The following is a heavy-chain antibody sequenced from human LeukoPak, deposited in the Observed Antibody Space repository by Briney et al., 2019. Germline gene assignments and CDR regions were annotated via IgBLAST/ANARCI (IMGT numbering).Heavy chain of an antibody. CDR2: IYYSGST. Sequence: SETLSLTCGVSGYSITSGYYLAWIRQPPGKGLEWIGNIYYSGSTYYNPSLKSRVTISVDTSKNQFSLKLSSVTAADTAVYYCARRYSNCFFDYWGQGTLVTVSS. J-gene: IGHJ4*02. CDR3: ARRYSNCFFDY. V-gene: IGHV4-38-2*01. CDR1: GYSITSGYY. D-gene: IGHD4-11*01.